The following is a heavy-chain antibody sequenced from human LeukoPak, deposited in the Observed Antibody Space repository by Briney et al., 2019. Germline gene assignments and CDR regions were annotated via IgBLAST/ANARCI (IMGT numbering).Heavy chain of an antibody. CDR1: GFTFSSYS. J-gene: IGHJ4*02. CDR2: ISSSSSYI. D-gene: IGHD3-22*01. Sequence: PGGSLRLSCAASGFTFSSYSMSWVRQAPGKGLEWVSSISSSSSYIYYADSVKGRFTISRDNAKNSLYLQMNSLRAEDTAVYYCAKDDSIVVALFDYWGQGTLVTVSS. CDR3: AKDDSIVVALFDY. V-gene: IGHV3-21*01.